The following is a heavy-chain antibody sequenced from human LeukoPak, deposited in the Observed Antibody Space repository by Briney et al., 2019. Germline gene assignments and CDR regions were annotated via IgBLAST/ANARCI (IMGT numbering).Heavy chain of an antibody. CDR1: GFTVSSNC. J-gene: IGHJ4*02. CDR2: IHTGGST. CDR3: ARARDFDY. V-gene: IGHV3-66*01. Sequence: PGGSLRLSCAASGFTVSSNCMSWVRQAPGKGLEWVSVIHTGGSTYYADSVKGRFIISRDISKNTLYLQMNNLRADDTAVYYCARARDFDYWGQGTLVTVSS.